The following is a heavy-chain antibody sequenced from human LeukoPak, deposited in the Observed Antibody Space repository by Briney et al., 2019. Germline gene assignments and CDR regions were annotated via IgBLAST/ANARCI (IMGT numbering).Heavy chain of an antibody. CDR3: ARAHRTYYYDSSGCFDY. J-gene: IGHJ4*02. CDR1: GYTFTSCG. CDR2: ISAYNGNT. D-gene: IGHD3-22*01. Sequence: ASVKVSCKASGYTFTSCGISWVRQAPGQGLEWMGWISAYNGNTNYAQKLQGRVTMTTDTSTSTAYMELRSLRSDDTAVYYCARAHRTYYYDSSGCFDYWGQGTLVTVSS. V-gene: IGHV1-18*01.